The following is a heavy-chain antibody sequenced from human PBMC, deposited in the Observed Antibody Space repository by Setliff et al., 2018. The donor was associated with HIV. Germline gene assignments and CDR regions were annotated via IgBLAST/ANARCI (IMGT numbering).Heavy chain of an antibody. V-gene: IGHV3-53*01. J-gene: IGHJ4*02. CDR1: GFRVTDTY. CDR3: AKGGYGGAYYVAGY. Sequence: PGGSLRLSCEASGFRVTDTYMAWVRQAPGKGLEWVTLIYKAGKTYYADFVKGRFTIARDDTKNTVSLQMTNLELGDTAMYYCAKGGYGGAYYVAGYWGQGTKVTVSS. CDR2: IYKAGKT. D-gene: IGHD5-18*01.